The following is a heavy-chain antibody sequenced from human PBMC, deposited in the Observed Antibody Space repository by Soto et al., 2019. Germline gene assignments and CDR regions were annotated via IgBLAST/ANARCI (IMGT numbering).Heavy chain of an antibody. D-gene: IGHD3-3*01. CDR3: ARSTYYDFWSGYYTRYYYYYMDV. CDR2: ISAYNGNT. V-gene: IGHV1-18*01. J-gene: IGHJ6*03. CDR1: GYTFTSYG. Sequence: GASVKVSCKASGYTFTSYGISWVRQAPGQGLEWMGWISAYNGNTNYAQKLQGRVTMTTDTSTSTAYMELRSLRSDDTAVYYCARSTYYDFWSGYYTRYYYYYMDVWGKGTTVTSP.